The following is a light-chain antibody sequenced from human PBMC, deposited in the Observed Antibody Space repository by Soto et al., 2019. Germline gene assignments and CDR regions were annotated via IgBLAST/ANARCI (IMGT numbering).Light chain of an antibody. CDR3: SSFADFSPLI. Sequence: QSALTQPASVSGSPGQSITISCTGTSSDVGSYDLVSWYQQHPGKASKLMIYEDSKRPSGVSSRFSGSKSGNTASLTISGLQAEDEADYYCSSFADFSPLIFGGGTKLTVL. CDR2: EDS. CDR1: SSDVGSYDL. V-gene: IGLV2-23*01. J-gene: IGLJ2*01.